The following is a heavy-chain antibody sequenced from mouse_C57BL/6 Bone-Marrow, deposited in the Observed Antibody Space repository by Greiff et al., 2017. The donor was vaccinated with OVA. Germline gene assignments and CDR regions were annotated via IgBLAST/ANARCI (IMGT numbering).Heavy chain of an antibody. Sequence: VKLMESGAELANPGASVKLSCKASGYTFTSYWMHWVKQRPGQGLEWIGYINPSSGYTKYNQKFKDKATLTADKSSSTAYMQLSSLTYEDSAVYYCARFTTVVAEDYYAMDYWGQGTSVTVSS. CDR3: ARFTTVVAEDYYAMDY. D-gene: IGHD1-1*01. CDR2: INPSSGYT. V-gene: IGHV1-7*01. CDR1: GYTFTSYW. J-gene: IGHJ4*01.